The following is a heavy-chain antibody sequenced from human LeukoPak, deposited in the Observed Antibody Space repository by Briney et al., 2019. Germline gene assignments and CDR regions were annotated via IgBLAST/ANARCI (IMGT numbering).Heavy chain of an antibody. CDR3: ARGRTAAAGTGNWFDP. CDR2: INHSGST. V-gene: IGHV4-34*01. CDR1: GGSFSGYY. J-gene: IGHJ5*02. D-gene: IGHD6-13*01. Sequence: SETLSLTCAVYGGSFSGYYWSWIRQPPGKGLEWIGEINHSGSTNYNPSLKSRVTISVDTSKNQFSLKLSSVTAADTAVYYCARGRTAAAGTGNWFDPWGQGTLVTVSS.